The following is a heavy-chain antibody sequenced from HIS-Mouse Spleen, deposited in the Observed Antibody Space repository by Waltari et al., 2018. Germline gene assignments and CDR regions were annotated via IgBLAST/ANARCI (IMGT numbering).Heavy chain of an antibody. CDR2: FYYSVGT. J-gene: IGHJ2*01. CDR1: GGSISSSSYY. CDR3: AREIPYSSSWYDWYFDL. Sequence: QLQLQESGPGLVKPSETLSLTCTVSGGSISSSSYYWGWIRQPPGKGRVWIGSFYYSVGTTYTPSLKSRVTISVDTSKNQFSLKLSSVTAADTAVYYCAREIPYSSSWYDWYFDLWGRGTLVTVSS. V-gene: IGHV4-39*07. D-gene: IGHD6-13*01.